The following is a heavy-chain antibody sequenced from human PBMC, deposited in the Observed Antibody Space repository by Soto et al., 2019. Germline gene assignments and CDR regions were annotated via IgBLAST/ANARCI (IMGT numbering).Heavy chain of an antibody. J-gene: IGHJ4*02. D-gene: IGHD2-2*01. Sequence: QVQLQEADPGLVKPSETLSLTCTVSGASISSTGHQWAWIRQPPGKGLEWIGIIYYNGRTNYNPSLKGRVTITVDTSRNQFSLKLTSVSATDTAVYFCARQNYCGQSTCYGYWGQGTLVAVSS. CDR1: GASISSTGHQ. CDR3: ARQNYCGQSTCYGY. V-gene: IGHV4-39*01. CDR2: IYYNGRT.